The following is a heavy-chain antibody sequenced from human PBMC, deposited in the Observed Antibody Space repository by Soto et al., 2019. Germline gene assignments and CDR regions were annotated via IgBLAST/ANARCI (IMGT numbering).Heavy chain of an antibody. V-gene: IGHV1-69*13. D-gene: IGHD7-27*01. CDR2: IIPVLATT. J-gene: IGHJ1*01. CDR3: ACNWGNSLKNWRGR. CDR1: AGTFPHYA. Sequence: ASVKVSCKASAGTFPHYALSWVRQAPGQGLEWIGGIIPVLATTTYAQKFQGRVSIIADESTNTVYMELSSLRSEDTAVYYCACNWGNSLKNWRGRWGQGPLVTVCS.